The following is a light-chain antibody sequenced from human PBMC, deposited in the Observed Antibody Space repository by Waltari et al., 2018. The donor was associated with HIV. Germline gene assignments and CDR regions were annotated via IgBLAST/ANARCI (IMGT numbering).Light chain of an antibody. CDR1: QSVDIY. CDR2: DAS. Sequence: EIVLTQSPATLSLSPGERATLSCRTSQSVDIYLGWYQQKPGQGPRLLIYDASNRATGVSDRFSGSGFGTDFTLTISSLEPEDFAVYHCQQRSNWPRLTFGGGTKVEIK. J-gene: IGKJ4*01. CDR3: QQRSNWPRLT. V-gene: IGKV3-11*01.